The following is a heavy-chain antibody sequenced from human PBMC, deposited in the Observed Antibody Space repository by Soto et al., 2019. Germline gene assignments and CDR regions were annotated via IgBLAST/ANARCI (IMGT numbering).Heavy chain of an antibody. CDR2: INPSGGST. Sequence: GASVKVSCKASGYTFTSYYMHWVREAPGQGLEWLGIINPSGGSTSYAQKFQGRVTMTRDTSTSTVYMELSSLRSEDTAVYYCARRQWDNQAIDYWGQGTLVTVSS. V-gene: IGHV1-46*01. D-gene: IGHD1-26*01. CDR1: GYTFTSYY. J-gene: IGHJ4*02. CDR3: ARRQWDNQAIDY.